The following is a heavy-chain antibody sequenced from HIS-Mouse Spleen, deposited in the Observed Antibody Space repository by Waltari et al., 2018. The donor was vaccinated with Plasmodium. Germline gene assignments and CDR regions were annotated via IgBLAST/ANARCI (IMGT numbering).Heavy chain of an antibody. D-gene: IGHD6-13*01. CDR2: IKQDGSEK. Sequence: EVQLVASGGGLVQPGGSLRLYCAASGFTFSSYWRSWVRQAPGKGLEWVANIKQDGSEKYYVDSVKGRFTISRDNAKNSLYLQMNSLRAEDTAVYYCASSWYWYFDLWGRGTLVTVSS. CDR3: ASSWYWYFDL. V-gene: IGHV3-7*01. J-gene: IGHJ2*01. CDR1: GFTFSSYW.